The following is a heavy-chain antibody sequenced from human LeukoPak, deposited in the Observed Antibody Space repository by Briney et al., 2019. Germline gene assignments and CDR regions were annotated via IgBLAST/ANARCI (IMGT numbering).Heavy chain of an antibody. CDR2: ISSSSSTI. Sequence: GGSPRLSCAASGFTFSSYSMNWVRQAPGKGLEWVSYISSSSSTIYYADSVKGRFTISRDNAKNSLYLQMNSLRAEDTAVYYCARLRIAVAGTTGDYWGQGTLVTVSS. D-gene: IGHD6-19*01. CDR3: ARLRIAVAGTTGDY. V-gene: IGHV3-48*01. CDR1: GFTFSSYS. J-gene: IGHJ4*02.